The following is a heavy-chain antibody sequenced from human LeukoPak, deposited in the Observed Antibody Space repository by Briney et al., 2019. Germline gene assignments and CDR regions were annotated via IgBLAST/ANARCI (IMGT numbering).Heavy chain of an antibody. Sequence: ASVKVSCTASGSTFTAYYLYWVRQAPGQGLEWMGRINPNSGGTDYAQKFQGRVTMTRDTSISTAYMELSSLRSDDTAVYYCAIGMAAAGTFEYWGQGTLVTVSS. CDR1: GSTFTAYY. D-gene: IGHD6-13*01. CDR2: INPNSGGT. V-gene: IGHV1-2*06. J-gene: IGHJ4*02. CDR3: AIGMAAAGTFEY.